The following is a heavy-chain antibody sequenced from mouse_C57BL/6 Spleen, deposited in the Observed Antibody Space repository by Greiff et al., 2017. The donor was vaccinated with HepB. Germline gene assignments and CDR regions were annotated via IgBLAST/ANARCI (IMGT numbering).Heavy chain of an antibody. CDR1: GYTFTSYW. CDR3: ARAYGNYAMDY. CDR2: IYPGSGST. V-gene: IGHV1-55*01. D-gene: IGHD2-1*01. J-gene: IGHJ4*01. Sequence: VQLQQPGAELVKPGASVKMSCKASGYTFTSYWLTWVKQRPGQGLEWIGDIYPGSGSTNYNEKFKSKATLTVDTSSSTAYMQLSSLTSEDSAVYYCARAYGNYAMDYWGQGTSVTVSS.